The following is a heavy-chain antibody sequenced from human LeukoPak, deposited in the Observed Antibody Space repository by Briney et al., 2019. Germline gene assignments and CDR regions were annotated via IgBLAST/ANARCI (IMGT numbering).Heavy chain of an antibody. Sequence: GGSLRLSCAASGFTFSSYAMHWVRQAPGKGLEWVEIISYDGSNKYYADSVKGRFTISRDNSKNTLYLQMNSLRAEDTAVYYCARDNPYGDYLDYWGQGTLVTVSS. CDR3: ARDNPYGDYLDY. J-gene: IGHJ4*02. CDR2: ISYDGSNK. V-gene: IGHV3-30-3*01. D-gene: IGHD4-17*01. CDR1: GFTFSSYA.